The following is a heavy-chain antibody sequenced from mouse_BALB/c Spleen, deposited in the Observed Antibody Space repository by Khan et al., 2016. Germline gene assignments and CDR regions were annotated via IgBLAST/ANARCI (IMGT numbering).Heavy chain of an antibody. J-gene: IGHJ3*01. CDR1: GFTFNTNA. V-gene: IGHV10S3*01. CDR2: IRSKSNNYAT. CDR3: VRDTQFAY. Sequence: EVQLLETGGGLVQPRGSLKLSCAASGFTFNTNAMNWVRQAPGKGLEWVSRIRSKSNNYATYYADSVKDRFTISRDDSQSMLYLQMNNLKTEDTAMYYCVRDTQFAYWGQGTLVTVSA.